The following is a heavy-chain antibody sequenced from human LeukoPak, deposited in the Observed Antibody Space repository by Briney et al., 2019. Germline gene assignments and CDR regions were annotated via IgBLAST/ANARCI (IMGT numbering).Heavy chain of an antibody. Sequence: PGGSLRLSCAASGFTFSSYWMSWVRQAPGKGLEWVANIKQDGSEKYYVDSVKGRFTISRDNAKNSLYLQTNSLRAEDTAVYYCAQLVVLHYYMDVWGKGTTVTVSS. D-gene: IGHD2-2*01. J-gene: IGHJ6*03. CDR3: AQLVVLHYYMDV. V-gene: IGHV3-7*01. CDR1: GFTFSSYW. CDR2: IKQDGSEK.